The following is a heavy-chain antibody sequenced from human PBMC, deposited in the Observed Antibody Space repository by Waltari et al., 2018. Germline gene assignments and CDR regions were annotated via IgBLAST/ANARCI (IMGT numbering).Heavy chain of an antibody. CDR2: IYYSGST. D-gene: IGHD6-13*01. Sequence: QVQLQESGPGLVKPSETLSLTCTVSGGSISSYYWSWIRQPPGKGLEWIGYIYYSGSTNYNPSLKSRVTISVDTSKNQCSLKLSSVTAADTAVYYCARSSSWSGNYYYGMDVWGQGTTVTVSS. J-gene: IGHJ6*02. CDR3: ARSSSWSGNYYYGMDV. CDR1: GGSISSYY. V-gene: IGHV4-59*01.